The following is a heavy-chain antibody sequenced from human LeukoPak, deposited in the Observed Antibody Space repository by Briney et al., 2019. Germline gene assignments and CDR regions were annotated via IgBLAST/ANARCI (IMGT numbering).Heavy chain of an antibody. V-gene: IGHV3-23*01. CDR3: ARYYAHYDSSGYPRDAFDI. J-gene: IGHJ3*02. Sequence: TGGSLRLSCAASGFTFTTYGMNWVRQAPGKGPEWVSAISGSGGNTYYADSVKGRLTISRDNSKNTLYLQMNSLRDADTAVYYCARYYAHYDSSGYPRDAFDIWGQGTMVTVSS. CDR2: ISGSGGNT. D-gene: IGHD3-22*01. CDR1: GFTFTTYG.